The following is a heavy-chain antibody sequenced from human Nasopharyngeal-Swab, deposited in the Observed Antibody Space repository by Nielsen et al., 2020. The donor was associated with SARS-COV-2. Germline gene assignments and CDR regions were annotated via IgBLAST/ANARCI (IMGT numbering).Heavy chain of an antibody. Sequence: SVKVSCKAFGGTFSSYAISWVRQAPGQGLEWMGGIIPIFGTANYAQKFQGRVTITADESTSTAYMELSSLRSEDTAVYYCARGTQYYYDSSGYYTAPFDYWGQGTLVTVSS. V-gene: IGHV1-69*13. CDR2: IIPIFGTA. CDR1: GGTFSSYA. J-gene: IGHJ4*02. D-gene: IGHD3-22*01. CDR3: ARGTQYYYDSSGYYTAPFDY.